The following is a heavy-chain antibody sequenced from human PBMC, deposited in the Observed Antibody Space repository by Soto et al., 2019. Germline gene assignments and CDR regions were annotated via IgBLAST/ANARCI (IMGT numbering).Heavy chain of an antibody. CDR1: GGTFSNHA. J-gene: IGHJ6*02. Sequence: SVKVSCKASGGTFSNHAISWVRQAPGQGLEWVGGIIPMFPTADYAQRFQGRVTITADDSTTTVYMELSGLRSEDTAMYYCARDGATYCGGDCYRYFYYGMDVWGQGTTVTVSS. V-gene: IGHV1-69*13. D-gene: IGHD2-21*02. CDR3: ARDGATYCGGDCYRYFYYGMDV. CDR2: IIPMFPTA.